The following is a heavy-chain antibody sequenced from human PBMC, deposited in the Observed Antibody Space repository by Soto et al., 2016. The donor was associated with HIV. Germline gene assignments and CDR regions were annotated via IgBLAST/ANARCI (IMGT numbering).Heavy chain of an antibody. V-gene: IGHV1-2*02. Sequence: QVQLMQSRAQVKKPGASVMVSCKTSGYNFIDYYIHWVRQVPGQGLEWMGWISPNTGGTNFAQSFQGRVTMTRDTSISTAYMELSRLNSDDSAFYYCARGGLVEMAAIEDYWGQGTLVIVSS. J-gene: IGHJ4*02. CDR3: ARGGLVEMAAIEDY. CDR1: GYNFIDYY. CDR2: ISPNTGGT. D-gene: IGHD2-2*01.